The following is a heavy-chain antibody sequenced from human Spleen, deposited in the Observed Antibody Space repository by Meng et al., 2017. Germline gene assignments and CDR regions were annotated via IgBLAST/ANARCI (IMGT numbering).Heavy chain of an antibody. V-gene: IGHV4/OR15-8*02. CDR1: GGSISRIDW. Sequence: QVHLQESGQGLVKPSGTLSLTCVVSGGSISRIDWWRWVRQPPGKGLEWIGEIYHGGDTNYNPSLKSRVTIAIDKSKNQFSLKLSSVTAADTAVYYCASWIYSCGWQWGQGALVTVSS. D-gene: IGHD6-19*01. CDR3: ASWIYSCGWQ. J-gene: IGHJ4*02. CDR2: IYHGGDT.